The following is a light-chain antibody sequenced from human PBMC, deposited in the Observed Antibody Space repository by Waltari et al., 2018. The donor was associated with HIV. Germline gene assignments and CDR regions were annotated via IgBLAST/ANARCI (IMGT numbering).Light chain of an antibody. Sequence: QSVLTQPPSVSGAPGQRVTISCSGSSSNIGAPYDVHWFQQFPGAAPKLVIYGNSNRPSGVPDRFSGSKSGTSASLVVTGLQAEDEADYYCLSFDSRLSGWVFGGGTKVTVL. CDR2: GNS. CDR1: SSNIGAPYD. CDR3: LSFDSRLSGWV. V-gene: IGLV1-40*02. J-gene: IGLJ3*02.